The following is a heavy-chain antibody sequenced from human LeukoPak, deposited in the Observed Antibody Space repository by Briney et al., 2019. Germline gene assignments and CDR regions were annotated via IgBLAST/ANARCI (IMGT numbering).Heavy chain of an antibody. CDR1: GYTFTDYY. CDR2: INPNSGGT. D-gene: IGHD6-6*01. CDR3: ARARWQLVPYFDS. Sequence: ASVKVSCKASGYTFTDYYMHWVRQAPGQGLEWMGWINPNSGGTNFAQKFQGRVAMTRDTSISTAYLELGSLRSDDTAVYSCARARWQLVPYFDSWGQGTLVTVSS. V-gene: IGHV1-2*02. J-gene: IGHJ4*02.